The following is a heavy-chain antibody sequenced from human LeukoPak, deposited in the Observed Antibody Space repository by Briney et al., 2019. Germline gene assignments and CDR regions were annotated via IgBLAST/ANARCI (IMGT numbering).Heavy chain of an antibody. D-gene: IGHD1-26*01. CDR3: TTEYAGRASGGEWFAP. J-gene: IGHJ5*02. Sequence: GGSLRLSCAASGFTFSNAWMSWVRQAPGKGLEWVGRIKSNTDGGTTNYAAPVKGRFTISRDDSKNTLYLQMNSLKSEDTAVYYCTTEYAGRASGGEWFAPWGQGTLVTVSS. CDR1: GFTFSNAW. V-gene: IGHV3-15*01. CDR2: IKSNTDGGTT.